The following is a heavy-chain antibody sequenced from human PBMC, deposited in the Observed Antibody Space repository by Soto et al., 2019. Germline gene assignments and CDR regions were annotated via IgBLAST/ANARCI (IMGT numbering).Heavy chain of an antibody. D-gene: IGHD2-15*01. V-gene: IGHV3-74*01. CDR2: INSDASVS. CDR1: GFTFSNYW. Sequence: EVQLVESGGGLVQPGGSLRLSCAASGFTFSNYWMYWVRQAPGKGLVWVSRINSDASVSSYADSVKGRLTISRDNVKNTLYLQMDSLRAEDTAVYYCARGDCVGGPCYSLAGSFYYYMDVWGKGTTVTVFS. CDR3: ARGDCVGGPCYSLAGSFYYYMDV. J-gene: IGHJ6*03.